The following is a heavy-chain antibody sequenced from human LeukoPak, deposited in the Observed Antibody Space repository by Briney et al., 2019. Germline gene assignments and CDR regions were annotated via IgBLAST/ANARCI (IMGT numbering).Heavy chain of an antibody. J-gene: IGHJ3*01. CDR2: INPNSGGT. D-gene: IGHD3-22*01. V-gene: IGHV1-2*02. CDR1: GYTFTGSY. Sequence: ASVKVSCRASGYTFTGSYMHWVRQAPGQGLEWMGSINPNSGGTNYAQKFQGRVTMTRDTSISTAYMELSRLRSDDTAVYYCARYYYDTSSVFDVWGQGTRVTVSS. CDR3: ARYYYDTSSVFDV.